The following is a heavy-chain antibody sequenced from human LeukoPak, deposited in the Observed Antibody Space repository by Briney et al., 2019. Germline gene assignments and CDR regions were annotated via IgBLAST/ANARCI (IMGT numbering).Heavy chain of an antibody. CDR2: IKEDGSEK. CDR3: ARGRSDSGWYLDY. V-gene: IGHV3-7*01. D-gene: IGHD6-19*01. Sequence: GGSLRLSCAASGFTFSTYWMSWVRQAPGKGLEWVANIKEDGSEKYYVDSVKGRFTISRDNAKNSLYLQVNSLRAEDTAVYYCARGRSDSGWYLDYWGQGTLVTVSS. CDR1: GFTFSTYW. J-gene: IGHJ4*02.